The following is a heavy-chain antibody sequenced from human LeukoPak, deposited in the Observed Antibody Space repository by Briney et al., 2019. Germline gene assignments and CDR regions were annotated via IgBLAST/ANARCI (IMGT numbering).Heavy chain of an antibody. D-gene: IGHD3-22*01. Sequence: GGSLRLSCAASGFTVSSNYMSWVRQAPGKGLEWVSVIYSGGSTYYADSVKGRFTISRDNSKNTLYLQMNSLRAEDTAVYYCARLYYYDSRGYYSYSYYFDYWGQGTLVTVSS. CDR2: IYSGGST. CDR3: ARLYYYDSRGYYSYSYYFDY. CDR1: GFTVSSNY. J-gene: IGHJ4*02. V-gene: IGHV3-53*01.